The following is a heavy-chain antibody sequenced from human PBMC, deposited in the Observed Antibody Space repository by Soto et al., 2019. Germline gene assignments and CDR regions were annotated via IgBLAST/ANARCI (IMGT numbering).Heavy chain of an antibody. CDR1: GGSFSGYY. V-gene: IGHV4-34*01. Sequence: QVQLQQWGAGLLKPSETLSLTCAVYGGSFSGYYWSWIRQPPGKGLEWIGEINHSGSTNYNPSLKGRVTISVDTSKNQFSLKLSSVTAADTAVYYCARGSRGALCPGRTYYYYMDVWGKGTTVTVSS. CDR2: INHSGST. D-gene: IGHD3-16*01. CDR3: ARGSRGALCPGRTYYYYMDV. J-gene: IGHJ6*03.